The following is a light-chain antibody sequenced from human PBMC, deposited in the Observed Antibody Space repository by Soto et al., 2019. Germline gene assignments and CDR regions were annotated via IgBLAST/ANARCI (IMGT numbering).Light chain of an antibody. V-gene: IGLV2-18*02. Sequence: QSALTQPPSVSGSPGQSVTISCTGTSSDVGGYNRVSWYQQPPGTAPKLMIYEVTNRPSGVPDRFSGSKSGNTASLTISGLQAEDKADYYCSSYTSSRTWVFGGGNKLTVL. CDR3: SSYTSSRTWV. J-gene: IGLJ3*02. CDR1: SSDVGGYNR. CDR2: EVT.